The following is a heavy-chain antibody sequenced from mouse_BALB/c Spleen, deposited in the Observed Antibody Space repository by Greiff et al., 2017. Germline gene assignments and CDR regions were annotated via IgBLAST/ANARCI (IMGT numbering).Heavy chain of an antibody. CDR1: GFTFTSYW. Sequence: EVQLKESGTVLARPGASVKMSCTASGFTFTSYWMHWVKQRPGQGLEWIGAIYPGNSDTSYNHKFKGKAKLTAVTSTSTAYMELSSLTNEDSAVYYCTAGIYDGNLFDAMDYWGQGTSVTVSS. V-gene: IGHV1-5*01. D-gene: IGHD2-1*01. J-gene: IGHJ4*01. CDR2: IYPGNSDT. CDR3: TAGIYDGNLFDAMDY.